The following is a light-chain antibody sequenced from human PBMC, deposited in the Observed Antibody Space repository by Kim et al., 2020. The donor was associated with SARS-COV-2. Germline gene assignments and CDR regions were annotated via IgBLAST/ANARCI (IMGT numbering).Light chain of an antibody. CDR3: QQYYSYWP. V-gene: IGKV1-5*01. CDR2: DAC. J-gene: IGKJ1*01. Sequence: TYVGDRVPTTGQASQGISSWLAWYQQKPGRVPKLLIYDACTLESGVPSRFSGSGSGTEFNLTITSLLPDDFATYFCQQYYSYWPFGHGTRWKS. CDR1: QGISSW.